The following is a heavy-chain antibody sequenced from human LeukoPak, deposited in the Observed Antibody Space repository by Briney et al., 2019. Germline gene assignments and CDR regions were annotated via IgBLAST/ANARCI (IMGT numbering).Heavy chain of an antibody. CDR2: ILPNSGDT. CDR3: ARAPHELVSAAPFDY. D-gene: IGHD2-2*01. V-gene: IGHV1-2*02. Sequence: ASVKVSCKASGYTFPLYYIHWLRQAPGEGLEWVGWILPNSGDTFYAQRFRGRVTMTSDTSTNTAYMDLYKLTSDDTAVYFCARAPHELVSAAPFDYWGQGTLVTVSS. J-gene: IGHJ4*02. CDR1: GYTFPLYY.